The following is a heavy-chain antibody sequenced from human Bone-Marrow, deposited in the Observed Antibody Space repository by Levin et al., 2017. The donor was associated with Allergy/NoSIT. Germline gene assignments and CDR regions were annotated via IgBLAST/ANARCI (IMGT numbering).Heavy chain of an antibody. Sequence: SQTLSLTCTVSGGSISSSSYYWGWIRQPPGKGLEWIGSIDYSGRTYYHPSFMRRVTISVDTSKNQYSLTLTSVTAADTAVYYCARRGTFYGMDVWGQGTTVTVSS. CDR3: ARRGTFYGMDV. CDR2: IDYSGRT. CDR1: GGSISSSSYY. D-gene: IGHD1-7*01. J-gene: IGHJ6*02. V-gene: IGHV4-39*01.